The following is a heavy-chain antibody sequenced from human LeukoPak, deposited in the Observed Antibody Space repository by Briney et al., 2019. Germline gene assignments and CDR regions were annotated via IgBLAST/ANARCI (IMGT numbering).Heavy chain of an antibody. CDR1: GGTFSSYA. Sequence: GASVTVSCTASGGTFSSYAISWVRQAPGQGLEWMGGIIPIFGTANYAQKFQGRVTITADESTSTAYMELSSLRSEDTAVYYCARNSVGMIDYWGQGTLVTVSS. J-gene: IGHJ4*02. D-gene: IGHD1-26*01. CDR2: IIPIFGTA. V-gene: IGHV1-69*13. CDR3: ARNSVGMIDY.